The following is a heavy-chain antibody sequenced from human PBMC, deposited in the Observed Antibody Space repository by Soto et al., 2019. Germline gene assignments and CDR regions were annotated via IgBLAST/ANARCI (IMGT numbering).Heavy chain of an antibody. CDR2: IYHSGST. CDR3: ARDLLLTPFDP. J-gene: IGHJ5*02. V-gene: IGHV4-38-2*02. Sequence: SETLSLTCAVSGYSISSGYYWGCIRQPPGKGLEWIGSIYHSGSTYYNPSLKSRVTISVDTSKNQFSLKLSSVTAADTAVYYCARDLLLTPFDPWGQGTLVTVSS. D-gene: IGHD3-22*01. CDR1: GYSISSGYY.